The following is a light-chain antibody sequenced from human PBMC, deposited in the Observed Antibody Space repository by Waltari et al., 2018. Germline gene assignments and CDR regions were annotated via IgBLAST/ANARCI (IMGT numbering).Light chain of an antibody. J-gene: IGLJ2*01. CDR1: SLRTYY. V-gene: IGLV3-19*01. CDR2: DKN. Sequence: SSELTQDPAVSVAMGQTVRITCQGDSLRTYYASWYQQRPGQAPVLVMYDKNNRPSGVPDRFSGSSSDNTASLTITGAQAEDEASYYWHSRDASGVGGSFGGGTQLTVL. CDR3: HSRDASGVGGS.